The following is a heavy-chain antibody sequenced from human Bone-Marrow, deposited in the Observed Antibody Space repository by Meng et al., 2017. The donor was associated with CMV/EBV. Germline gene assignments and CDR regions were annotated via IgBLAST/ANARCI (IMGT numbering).Heavy chain of an antibody. D-gene: IGHD6-19*01. CDR3: ARYVVAGSSTTGEILDY. V-gene: IGHV5-51*01. CDR2: IYPGDSDT. J-gene: IGHJ4*02. Sequence: GESLKISCKGSGYSFTSYWIGWVRQMPGKGLEWMGIIYPGDSDTRYSPSFQGQVTISADNSISTAYLQWSSLKASDTAMYYGARYVVAGSSTTGEILDYWGQGILVIVSS. CDR1: GYSFTSYW.